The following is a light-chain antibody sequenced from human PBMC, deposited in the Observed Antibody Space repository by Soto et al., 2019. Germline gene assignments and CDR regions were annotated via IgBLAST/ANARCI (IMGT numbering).Light chain of an antibody. CDR1: QSISSN. Sequence: EIVMTRSPATMSVSPGERATLSCRANQSISSNLAWYQQKPGQAPRLLIYGAATRATGIPARFSGSGSGTDFTLTINSLQSEDFAVYYCQMYNNWVGTFGGGTKVDIK. V-gene: IGKV3-15*01. J-gene: IGKJ4*01. CDR2: GAA. CDR3: QMYNNWVGT.